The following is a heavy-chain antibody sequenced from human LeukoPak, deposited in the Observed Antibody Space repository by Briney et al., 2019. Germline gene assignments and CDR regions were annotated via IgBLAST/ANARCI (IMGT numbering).Heavy chain of an antibody. J-gene: IGHJ6*02. V-gene: IGHV3-23*01. D-gene: IGHD2-21*01. CDR1: GFTFSTYA. CDR2: ISGSGGST. Sequence: GGSLRLSCAASGFTFSTYAMSWVRQAPGKGLEWVSLISGSGGSTYYADSVKGRFTISRDNSKNTLYLQMSGLRVEDTAVYHCASDSPYYGMDVWGQGTTVTVSS. CDR3: ASDSPYYGMDV.